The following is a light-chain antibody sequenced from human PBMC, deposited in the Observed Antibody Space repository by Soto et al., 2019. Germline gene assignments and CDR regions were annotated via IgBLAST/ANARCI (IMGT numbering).Light chain of an antibody. Sequence: DIVMTQSPDSLAVSLGERATINCKSSQSVFYSSNNKNYLAWYQQKPGQPPRLLIYWASTRESGVPYRFSGCGSGTDFTLTISSLQAEDVAVYYCHQYYNTPLTFGPGTKVDI. V-gene: IGKV4-1*01. CDR2: WAS. J-gene: IGKJ3*01. CDR1: QSVFYSSNNKNY. CDR3: HQYYNTPLT.